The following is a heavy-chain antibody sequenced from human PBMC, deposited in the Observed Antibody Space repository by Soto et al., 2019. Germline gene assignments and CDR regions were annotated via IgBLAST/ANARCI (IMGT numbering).Heavy chain of an antibody. J-gene: IGHJ4*02. V-gene: IGHV1-18*01. D-gene: IGHD5-18*01. CDR3: ARVSYAGGIAMVPRH. CDR1: GYTFTSYG. CDR2: ISAYNGNT. Sequence: QVQLVQSGAEVKKPGASVKVSCKASGYTFTSYGISWVRQAPGQGLEWTGWISAYNGNTNYAQKLQGRVTMTTDTSTSTAYMELRSLRSDDTAVYYCARVSYAGGIAMVPRHWGQGTLVTVSS.